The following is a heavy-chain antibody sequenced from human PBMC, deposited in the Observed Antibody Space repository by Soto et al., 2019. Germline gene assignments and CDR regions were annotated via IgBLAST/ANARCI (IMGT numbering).Heavy chain of an antibody. CDR2: INWNSGSI. CDR3: AKDRGSGSYAANYYYYGMDV. D-gene: IGHD3-10*01. V-gene: IGHV3-9*01. Sequence: EEPLVESGGGLVQPGRSLRLSCAASGFTFDDYAMHWVRQAPGKGLEWVSGINWNSGSIGYADSVKGRFTISRDNAKTSLYLKMNSLRAEDTALYYCAKDRGSGSYAANYYYYGMDVWGQGTTVTVSS. CDR1: GFTFDDYA. J-gene: IGHJ6*02.